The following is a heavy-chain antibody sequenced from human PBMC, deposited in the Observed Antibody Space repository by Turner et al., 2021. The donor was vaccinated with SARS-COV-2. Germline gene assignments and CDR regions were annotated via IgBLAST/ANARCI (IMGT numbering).Heavy chain of an antibody. D-gene: IGHD6-13*01. V-gene: IGHV4-39*01. J-gene: IGHJ4*02. CDR2: IYYSETT. Sequence: QLQLQESGPGLVKSSETLSLTCTVSGGPISSNYYWGWIRQPPGKRLEWIGSIYYSETTYYNPSLRSRVTISVDTSKNQFSLKMSSVTAAETAVYYCASQASSFWYYYFDSWGQGTLVTVSS. CDR3: ASQASSFWYYYFDS. CDR1: GGPISSNYY.